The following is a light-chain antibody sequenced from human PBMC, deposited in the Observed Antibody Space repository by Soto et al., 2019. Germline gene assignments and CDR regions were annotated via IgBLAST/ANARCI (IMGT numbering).Light chain of an antibody. J-gene: IGKJ3*01. CDR1: QDIRKY. V-gene: IGKV1-33*01. CDR2: GAS. Sequence: DIQMTQSPSSLSASVGDRVTITCQASQDIRKYLSWYQQKPGRAPKLLIYGASNLETGVPSRFSGSGYGSDFTFTISSLQPEDVATYYCQHYDHLPPFTFAPGTKVAVK. CDR3: QHYDHLPPFT.